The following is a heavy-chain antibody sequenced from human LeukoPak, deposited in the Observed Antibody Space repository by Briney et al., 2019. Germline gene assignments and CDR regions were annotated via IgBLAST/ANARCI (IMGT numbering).Heavy chain of an antibody. CDR1: GFTFSSYA. CDR3: ARARFATKLFDY. Sequence: PGGSLRLSCAASGFTFSSYAMSWVRQAPGKGLEWVSAISGSGGSTYYADSVKGRFTISRDNSKNTLYLQMNSLRAEDTAVYYCARARFATKLFDYWGQGTLVTVSS. J-gene: IGHJ4*02. V-gene: IGHV3-23*01. CDR2: ISGSGGST. D-gene: IGHD3-10*01.